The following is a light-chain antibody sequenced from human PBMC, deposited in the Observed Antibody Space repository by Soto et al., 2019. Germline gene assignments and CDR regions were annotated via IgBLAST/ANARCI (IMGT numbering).Light chain of an antibody. CDR1: QTVASN. CDR2: GAS. V-gene: IGKV3-15*01. CDR3: QQYHNWPPQYT. Sequence: EIVMTQSPATLSLSPGERATLSCRASQTVASNLAWYQQKPGQAPRLLVHGASTRATGVPARFSGSGSGTEFTLTISSLQSEDFAVSYCQQYHNWPPQYTFGQGTKLQIK. J-gene: IGKJ2*01.